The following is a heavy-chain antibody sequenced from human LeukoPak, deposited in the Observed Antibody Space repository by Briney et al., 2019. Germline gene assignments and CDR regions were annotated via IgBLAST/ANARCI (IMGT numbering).Heavy chain of an antibody. J-gene: IGHJ5*02. CDR2: INPNSGGT. Sequence: ASVKVSCKASGYTFTGYYMHWVRQAPGQGLEWMGWINPNSGGTNYAQKFQDWVTMTRDTSISTAYMELSRLRSDDTAVYYCARDSGTTNGFDPWGQGTLVTVSS. D-gene: IGHD1-1*01. CDR1: GYTFTGYY. V-gene: IGHV1-2*04. CDR3: ARDSGTTNGFDP.